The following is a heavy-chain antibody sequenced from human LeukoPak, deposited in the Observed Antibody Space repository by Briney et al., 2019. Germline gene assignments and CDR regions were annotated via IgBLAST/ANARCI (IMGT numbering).Heavy chain of an antibody. D-gene: IGHD3-10*01. V-gene: IGHV3-33*01. CDR2: IWYDGSNK. CDR1: VFTFSSYG. Sequence: GGSLRLSCAASVFTFSSYGMHWVRQAPGKGLEWVAVIWYDGSNKYYADSVRGRFTISRDNSKNTLYLQMNSLRAEDTAVYYCARDIWFGELSVDYWGQGTLVTVSS. CDR3: ARDIWFGELSVDY. J-gene: IGHJ4*02.